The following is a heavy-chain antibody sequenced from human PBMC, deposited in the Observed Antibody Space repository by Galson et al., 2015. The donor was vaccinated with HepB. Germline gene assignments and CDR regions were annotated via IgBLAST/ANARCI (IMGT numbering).Heavy chain of an antibody. CDR3: AKGVDVVGYCSSTSCPPASPAPYYFDY. D-gene: IGHD2-2*01. CDR1: GFTFSSYA. J-gene: IGHJ4*02. CDR2: ISGSGGST. Sequence: SLRLSCAASGFTFSSYAMSWVRQAPGKGLEWVSAISGSGGSTYYADSVKGRFTISRDNSKNTLYLQMNSLRAEDTAVYYCAKGVDVVGYCSSTSCPPASPAPYYFDYWGQGALVTVYS. V-gene: IGHV3-23*01.